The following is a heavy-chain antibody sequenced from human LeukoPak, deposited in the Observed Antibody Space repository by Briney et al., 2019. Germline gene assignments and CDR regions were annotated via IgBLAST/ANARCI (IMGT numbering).Heavy chain of an antibody. CDR1: GDSISSYY. Sequence: SETLSLTCTVSGDSISSYYWNWIRQPPGKGLEWIGSICHSGSTYYNPSLKSRVTISVDTSKNQFSLKLSSVTAADTAVYYCARVGSSWYHDYWGQGTLVTVSS. V-gene: IGHV4-38-2*02. CDR2: ICHSGST. D-gene: IGHD6-13*01. CDR3: ARVGSSWYHDY. J-gene: IGHJ4*02.